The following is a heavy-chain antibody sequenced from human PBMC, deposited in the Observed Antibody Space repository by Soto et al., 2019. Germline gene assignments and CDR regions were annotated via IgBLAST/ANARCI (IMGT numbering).Heavy chain of an antibody. CDR2: IKQDGSEK. J-gene: IGHJ6*02. CDR1: GFTFSSYW. V-gene: IGHV3-7*01. CDR3: ARDKDFWIFYYWGYHSCGMDV. Sequence: GGSLRLSCAASGFTFSSYWMSWVRQAPGKGLEWVANIKQDGSEKYYVDSVKGRFTISRDNAKNSLYLQMNSLRAEDTAVYYCARDKDFWIFYYWGYHSCGMDVWCQATTVTVYS. D-gene: IGHD3-3*01.